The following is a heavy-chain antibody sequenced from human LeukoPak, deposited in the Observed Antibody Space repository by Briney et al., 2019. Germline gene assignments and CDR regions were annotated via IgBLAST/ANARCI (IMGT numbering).Heavy chain of an antibody. CDR1: GFTFSSYS. Sequence: PGGSLRLSCAASGFTFSSYSMNWVRQAPGKGLEWVSYISSSSSTIYYADSVKGRFTISRDNAKNSLYLQMNSLRAEDTAVYYCARGIRSRRDWVDYWGQGTLVTVSS. CDR3: ARGIRSRRDWVDY. CDR2: ISSSSSTI. J-gene: IGHJ4*02. V-gene: IGHV3-48*04. D-gene: IGHD6-13*01.